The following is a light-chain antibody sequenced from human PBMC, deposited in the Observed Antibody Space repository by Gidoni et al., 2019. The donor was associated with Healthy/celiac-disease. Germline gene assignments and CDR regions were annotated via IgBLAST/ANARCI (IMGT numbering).Light chain of an antibody. CDR1: QSISSW. CDR2: QAS. CDR3: QQDNSYSPT. Sequence: DLQMTPPPSPLSASAGDRLTSTCRASQSISSWLAWYQQKPGTAPKLLIYQASSLESGVPARFSGSGSGTEFTLTISSLEADDFAVYYCQQDNSYSPTFGQGTKVEIK. V-gene: IGKV1-5*03. J-gene: IGKJ1*01.